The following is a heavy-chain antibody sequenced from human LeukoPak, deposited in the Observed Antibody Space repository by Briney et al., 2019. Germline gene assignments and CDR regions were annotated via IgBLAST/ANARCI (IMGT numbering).Heavy chain of an antibody. CDR2: FDYSGST. CDR1: GGSIRGTIYY. J-gene: IGHJ5*02. V-gene: IGHV4-39*01. D-gene: IGHD6-13*01. CDR3: ARHGSAGTA. Sequence: SETLSLTSTVSGGSIRGTIYYWGWVRPPPGQGLEWIGSFDYSGSTYYNASLNSRVTISIDTANKQFSLKLTSVIAADTAVYYCARHGSAGTAWGQGTQVTVSS.